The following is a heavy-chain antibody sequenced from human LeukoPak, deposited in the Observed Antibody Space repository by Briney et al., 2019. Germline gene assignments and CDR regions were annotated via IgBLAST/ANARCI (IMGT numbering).Heavy chain of an antibody. J-gene: IGHJ4*02. CDR2: INAGNGKT. V-gene: IGHV1-3*01. CDR3: ARARWTSTVTTYYLDF. Sequence: GGSVTVSCKATGYIFTDYAIQWVGQARGQGVEGMGWINAGNGKTKYTQKFQGRVTITPDTSASTAYIELSGLRSDDTAVYYCARARWTSTVTTYYLDFWGQGTLVTVSS. D-gene: IGHD4-17*01. CDR1: GYIFTDYA.